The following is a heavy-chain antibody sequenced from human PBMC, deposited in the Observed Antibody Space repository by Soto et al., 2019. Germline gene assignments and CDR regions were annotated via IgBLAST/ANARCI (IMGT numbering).Heavy chain of an antibody. CDR1: GDSFNDYY. CDR3: ARESGGATATLDYYYFYMDV. D-gene: IGHD5-12*01. Sequence: QVQLVQSGAEVRKPGASVTVSCRSSGDSFNDYYIHWVRQAPGQGFEWMGWINPNGGVTKYAQKCQGWVSITRDTSIRTVYMQLSRLRSAYTAVYYCARESGGATATLDYYYFYMDVWGTGTTVTVSS. CDR2: INPNGGVT. J-gene: IGHJ6*03. V-gene: IGHV1-2*04.